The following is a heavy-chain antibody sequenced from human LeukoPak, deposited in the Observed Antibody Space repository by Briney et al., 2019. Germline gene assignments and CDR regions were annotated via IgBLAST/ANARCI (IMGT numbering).Heavy chain of an antibody. Sequence: ASVKVSCKASGYTFTDQWIHWVRQAPGQGLEWLGWINPNSGGTNYAQKFEGRIAMTTDASINTGYMEMTRLTSDDTAVYCCARAHSSLRLYHFDYWGQGTLVTVSS. CDR2: INPNSGGT. J-gene: IGHJ4*02. D-gene: IGHD6-13*01. CDR1: GYTFTDQW. CDR3: ARAHSSLRLYHFDY. V-gene: IGHV1-2*02.